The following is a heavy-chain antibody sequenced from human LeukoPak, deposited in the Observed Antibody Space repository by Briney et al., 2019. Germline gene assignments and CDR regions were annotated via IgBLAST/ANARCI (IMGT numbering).Heavy chain of an antibody. CDR3: ARGKQWLAQQQ. V-gene: IGHV1-8*01. J-gene: IGHJ1*01. CDR1: VYTFTIYD. D-gene: IGHD6-19*01. CDR2: MNPNSGNT. Sequence: GASVKVSCKASVYTFTIYDINWGRQATGQGLGWMGWMNPNSGNTGYAQKFQGRVTMTRNTSISTAYMELSSLRSEDTAVYYCARGKQWLAQQQWGQGTLVTVCS.